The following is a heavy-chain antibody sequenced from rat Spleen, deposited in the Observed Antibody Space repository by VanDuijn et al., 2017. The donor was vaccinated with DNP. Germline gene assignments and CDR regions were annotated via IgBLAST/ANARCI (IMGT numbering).Heavy chain of an antibody. J-gene: IGHJ2*01. D-gene: IGHD1-11*01. V-gene: IGHV5S11*01. Sequence: EVQVVVSGGGLVQPGRSMKLSCAASGFTFSNSDMAWVRRAPTKGLEWVASIGTSGGSTYYRDSVKGRFTISRDNAKSTLYLQMDSLRSEETATYYCAKAGGYSPWYFDYWGQGVMVTVSS. CDR1: GFTFSNSD. CDR3: AKAGGYSPWYFDY. CDR2: IGTSGGST.